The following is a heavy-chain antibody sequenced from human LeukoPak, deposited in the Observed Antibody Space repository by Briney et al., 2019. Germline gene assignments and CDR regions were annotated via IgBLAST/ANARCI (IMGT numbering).Heavy chain of an antibody. CDR3: ARSPLDCGGDCNYYGMDV. J-gene: IGHJ6*02. CDR1: GGSISSYY. Sequence: SETLSLTCTLSGGSISSYYWSWIRQPPGKGLEWIGYIYYSVITNYNPSLKSRVTISVDTSKNQFSLKLSSVTAADTAVYYCARSPLDCGGDCNYYGMDVWGQGTTVTVSS. CDR2: IYYSVIT. D-gene: IGHD2-21*02. V-gene: IGHV4-59*08.